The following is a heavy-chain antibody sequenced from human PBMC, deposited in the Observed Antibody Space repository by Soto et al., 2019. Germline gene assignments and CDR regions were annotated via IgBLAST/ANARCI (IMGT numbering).Heavy chain of an antibody. Sequence: QVQLVQSGGEVKKPGASVKVSCKASGYTFTSYAMHWVRQAPGQRLEWMGWINVGNGKTKYSQRFQGRVTITRDTSARTAYRELSSLSSEDTAVDYCASQGTTMVWGTDYWGQGTLVTVSS. D-gene: IGHD3-10*01. J-gene: IGHJ4*02. V-gene: IGHV1-3*01. CDR2: INVGNGKT. CDR3: ASQGTTMVWGTDY. CDR1: GYTFTSYA.